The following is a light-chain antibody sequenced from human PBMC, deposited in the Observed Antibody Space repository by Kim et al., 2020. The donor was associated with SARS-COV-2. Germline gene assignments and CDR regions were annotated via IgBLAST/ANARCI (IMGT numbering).Light chain of an antibody. V-gene: IGLV3-21*02. CDR1: NLGRKS. J-gene: IGLJ2*01. CDR3: QVWDSSSI. CDR2: HDN. Sequence: VSVAPGETARMTCGGDNLGRKSVHWYQQKPGRAPALVVQHDNDRPSEIPERFSGSNSGNTATLTITRVEAGDEADYYCQVWDSSSIFGGGTQLTVL.